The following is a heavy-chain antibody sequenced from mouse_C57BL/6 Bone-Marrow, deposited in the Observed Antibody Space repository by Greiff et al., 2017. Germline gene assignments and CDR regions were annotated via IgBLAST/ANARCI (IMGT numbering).Heavy chain of an antibody. CDR1: GYAFSSYW. CDR2: ISPGDGDT. Sequence: VKVVESGAELVKPGASVKISCKASGYAFSSYWMNWVKQRPGKGLEWIGQISPGDGDTNYNGKFKGKATLTADKSSSTAYMQLSSLTSEDSAVYFCAIYVYSNFDYWGQGTTLTVSS. V-gene: IGHV1-80*01. J-gene: IGHJ2*01. CDR3: AIYVYSNFDY. D-gene: IGHD2-2*01.